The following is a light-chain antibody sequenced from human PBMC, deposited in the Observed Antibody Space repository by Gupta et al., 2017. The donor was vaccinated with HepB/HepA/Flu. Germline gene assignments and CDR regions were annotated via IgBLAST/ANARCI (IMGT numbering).Light chain of an antibody. J-gene: IGKJ1*01. Sequence: DIVMTPSPASLAVSLGERATINCKASQSVLYSSNNKNYLAWYQQKPGQPPKLLIYWASTRESGVPDRFSGSGSGTDFTLTISSLQAEDVAVYYCQKYYSTRTFGQGTKVEIK. CDR1: QSVLYSSNNKNY. V-gene: IGKV4-1*01. CDR2: WAS. CDR3: QKYYSTRT.